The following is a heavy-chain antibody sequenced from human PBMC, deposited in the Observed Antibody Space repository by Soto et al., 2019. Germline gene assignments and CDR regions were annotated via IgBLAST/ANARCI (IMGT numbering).Heavy chain of an antibody. V-gene: IGHV2-5*02. D-gene: IGHD2-15*01. CDR3: AHRRSYCSGGSCYSGFDY. CDR2: IYWDDDK. J-gene: IGHJ4*02. Sequence: QITLKESGPTLVKPTQTLTLTCTFSGFSLSTSGVGVGWIRQPPGKALEWLALIYWDDDKRYSPSLKSRLTIPKDTYKNHVVLTMTNMEPVDTATYYCAHRRSYCSGGSCYSGFDYWGQGTLVTVSS. CDR1: GFSLSTSGVG.